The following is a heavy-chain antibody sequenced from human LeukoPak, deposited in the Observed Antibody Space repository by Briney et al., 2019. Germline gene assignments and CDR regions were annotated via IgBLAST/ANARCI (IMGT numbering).Heavy chain of an antibody. J-gene: IGHJ4*02. V-gene: IGHV3-74*01. CDR2: INTDGTVT. Sequence: GGALRLSCAAPGFTLRKYWVVWVRQTPGKGMGSVSRINTDGTVTTYADSVKGRFTVSRDNADNTMFLQMNSVRDEDTAVYYCATKQWLAPPPDSWGQGTPVTVSS. CDR1: GFTLRKYW. D-gene: IGHD6-19*01. CDR3: ATKQWLAPPPDS.